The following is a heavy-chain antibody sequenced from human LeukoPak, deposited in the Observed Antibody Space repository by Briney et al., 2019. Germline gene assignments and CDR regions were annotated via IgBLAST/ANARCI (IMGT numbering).Heavy chain of an antibody. CDR1: GGSISSGSYY. Sequence: SETLSLTCTVSGGSISSGSYYWSWIRQPAGKGLEWIGRIYTSGSTNYNPSLKSRVTISVDTSKNQFSLKLSSVTAADTAVYYCARDKLGYCSSTSCYSTYYYMDVWGKGTTVTVSS. CDR3: ARDKLGYCSSTSCYSTYYYMDV. D-gene: IGHD2-2*02. J-gene: IGHJ6*03. CDR2: IYTSGST. V-gene: IGHV4-61*02.